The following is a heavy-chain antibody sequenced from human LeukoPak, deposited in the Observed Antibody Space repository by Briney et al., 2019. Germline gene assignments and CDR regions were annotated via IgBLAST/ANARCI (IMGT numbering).Heavy chain of an antibody. Sequence: GASVKVSCKASGGTFSSYAISWVRQAPGQGLEWMGGIIPIFGTANYAQKFQGRVTMTEDTSTDTAYMELSSLRSEDTAVYYCASALRFTIFGVAPRTAFDIWGQGTMVTVSS. D-gene: IGHD3-3*01. V-gene: IGHV1-69*06. CDR2: IIPIFGTA. CDR1: GGTFSSYA. J-gene: IGHJ3*02. CDR3: ASALRFTIFGVAPRTAFDI.